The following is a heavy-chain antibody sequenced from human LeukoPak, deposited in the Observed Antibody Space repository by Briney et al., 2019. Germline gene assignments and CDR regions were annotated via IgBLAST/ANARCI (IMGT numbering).Heavy chain of an antibody. J-gene: IGHJ4*02. CDR3: ARLRYGGSGRFFDN. CDR1: GFTFTSNW. CDR2: IISVGGGT. D-gene: IGHD3-22*01. V-gene: IGHV3-74*01. Sequence: GGSLRLSCAASGFTFTSNWMHCVRQAPRKGLVWVSRIISVGGGTHYTHSLKSRVTISRDNAKNTLYLHMNSLRAEDTAVYYCARLRYGGSGRFFDNWGQGTLVTVSS.